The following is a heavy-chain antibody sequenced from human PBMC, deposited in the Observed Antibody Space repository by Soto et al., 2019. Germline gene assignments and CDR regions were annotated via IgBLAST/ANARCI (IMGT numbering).Heavy chain of an antibody. Sequence: PVGSLRLSCAASGFTFSSYGMHWVRQAPGKGLEWVAVISYDGSNKYYADSVKGRFTISRDNSKNRLYRRMNSLRDEDTAVYYCAKDLDYSNYLLRYYYGRGVWGQGTTVTVSS. V-gene: IGHV3-30*18. D-gene: IGHD4-4*01. CDR1: GFTFSSYG. J-gene: IGHJ6*02. CDR3: AKDLDYSNYLLRYYYGRGV. CDR2: ISYDGSNK.